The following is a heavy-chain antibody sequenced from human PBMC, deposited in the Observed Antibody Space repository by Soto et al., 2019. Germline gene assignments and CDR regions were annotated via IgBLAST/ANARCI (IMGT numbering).Heavy chain of an antibody. CDR1: GGSISSYY. J-gene: IGHJ5*02. CDR2: IYYSGST. Sequence: QVQLQESGPGLVKPSETLSLTCTVSGGSISSYYWSWIRQPPGKGLEWIGYIYYSGSTNYNPSLKSRVTISVDTSKNQFSLKLSSVTAADKAVYYCARYIVVVTARGWFDPWGQGTLVTVSS. CDR3: ARYIVVVTARGWFDP. D-gene: IGHD2-21*02. V-gene: IGHV4-59*01.